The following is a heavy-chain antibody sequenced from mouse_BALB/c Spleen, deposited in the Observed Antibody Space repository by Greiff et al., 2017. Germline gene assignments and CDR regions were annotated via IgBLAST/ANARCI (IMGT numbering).Heavy chain of an antibody. CDR3: ARSEVEGFAY. D-gene: IGHD1-1*01. CDR1: GYAFTHYL. J-gene: IGHJ3*01. V-gene: IGHV1-54*01. Sequence: VQLKESGAELVRPGTSVKVSCKASGYAFTHYLIEWVQQRPGQGLEWIGVINPGSGGTNYNEKFKGKATLTADNSSSTAYMQLSSLTSDDSAVYFCARSEVEGFAYWGQGTLVTVSA. CDR2: INPGSGGT.